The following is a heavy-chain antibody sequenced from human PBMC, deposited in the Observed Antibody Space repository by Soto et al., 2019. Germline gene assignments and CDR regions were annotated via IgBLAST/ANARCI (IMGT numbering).Heavy chain of an antibody. J-gene: IGHJ3*02. CDR1: GFTFSSYD. V-gene: IGHV3-13*05. CDR3: ARTSSIASEGDAFDI. Sequence: GGSLRLSCAASGFTFSSYDMHWVRQDTGKGLEWVSAIGTAGDPYYPGSVKGRFTISRENAKNSLYLQMNSLRAGDTAVYYCARTSSIASEGDAFDIWGQGTMVTVSS. CDR2: IGTAGDP. D-gene: IGHD6-6*01.